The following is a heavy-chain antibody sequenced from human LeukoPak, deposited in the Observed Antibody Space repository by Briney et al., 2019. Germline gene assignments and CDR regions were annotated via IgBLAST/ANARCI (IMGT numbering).Heavy chain of an antibody. V-gene: IGHV4-59*01. D-gene: IGHD1-26*01. CDR3: ARVLVGADRKYYFDY. Sequence: SETLSLTCTVSGGSISSYYWSWIRQPPGKGLEWIGYIYYSGSTNYNPSLKGRVTISVDTSKSQFSLKLSSVTAADTAVYYCARVLVGADRKYYFDYWGQGTLVTVSS. J-gene: IGHJ4*02. CDR2: IYYSGST. CDR1: GGSISSYY.